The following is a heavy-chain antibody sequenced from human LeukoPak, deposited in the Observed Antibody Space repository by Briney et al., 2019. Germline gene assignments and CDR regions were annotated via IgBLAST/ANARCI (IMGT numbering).Heavy chain of an antibody. V-gene: IGHV3-23*01. J-gene: IGHJ4*02. D-gene: IGHD5-18*01. CDR1: GFTFSSYA. CDR2: ISGSGGST. CDR3: AKDEVQLWTPGHYFDY. Sequence: PGGSLRLSCAASGFTFSSYAMSWVRQAPGKGLEWVSAISGSGGSTYYADSVKGRFTISRDNSKNTLYLQMNSLRAEDTAVYYCAKDEVQLWTPGHYFDYWGQGTLVTVSS.